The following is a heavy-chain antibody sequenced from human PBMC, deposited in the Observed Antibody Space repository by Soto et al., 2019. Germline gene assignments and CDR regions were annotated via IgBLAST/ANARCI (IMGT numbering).Heavy chain of an antibody. Sequence: SGPTLVNPTQTLTLTCTFSGFSLSTSGVGVGWIRQPPGKALEWLALIYWDDDRRYSPSLKSRLTTTKDTSKNQVVLTMTNMDFVDTVIYCCAHNSLESGIGYWGEGTLVIVSS. D-gene: IGHD3-10*01. J-gene: IGHJ4*02. CDR2: IYWDDDR. V-gene: IGHV2-5*02. CDR1: GFSLSTSGVG. CDR3: AHNSLESGIGY.